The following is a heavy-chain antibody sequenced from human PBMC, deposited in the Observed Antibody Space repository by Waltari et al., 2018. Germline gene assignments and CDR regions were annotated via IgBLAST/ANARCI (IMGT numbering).Heavy chain of an antibody. V-gene: IGHV4-30-2*01. CDR1: GGSISSGGYS. CDR2: IYHSGSP. Sequence: QLQLQESGSGLVKPSQTLSLTCAVSGGSISSGGYSWSWIRQPPGKGLEWIGYIYHSGSPYYNPSLKSRVTISVDRSKNQFSLKLSSVTAADTAVYYCARGGFRGYYYDSSGNYFDYWGQGTLVTVSS. J-gene: IGHJ4*02. D-gene: IGHD3-22*01. CDR3: ARGGFRGYYYDSSGNYFDY.